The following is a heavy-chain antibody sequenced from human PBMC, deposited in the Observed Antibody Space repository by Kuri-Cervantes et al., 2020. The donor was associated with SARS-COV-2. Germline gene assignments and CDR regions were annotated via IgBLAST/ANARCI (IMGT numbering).Heavy chain of an antibody. D-gene: IGHD1-26*01. V-gene: IGHV1-46*01. Sequence: ASVKVSCKASGYTFTSYYMHWVRQVPGQGLEWMGIISPTSGSTNYAQRFQGRVTMTRDTSTSTVYMELGSLRSEDTAVYYCGSDDGSGSLPDCWGQGTLVTVSS. CDR1: GYTFTSYY. CDR3: GSDDGSGSLPDC. J-gene: IGHJ4*02. CDR2: ISPTSGST.